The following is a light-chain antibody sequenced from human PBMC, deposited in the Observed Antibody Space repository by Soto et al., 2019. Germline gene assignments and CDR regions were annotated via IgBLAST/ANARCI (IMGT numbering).Light chain of an antibody. J-gene: IGLJ1*01. V-gene: IGLV1-40*01. Sequence: SVLTQPPPVSGAPGQRVTISCTGRGSNIGAYYDVHWYQQLPGTAPKLLIHGNNNRPSGVPDRFSGSKSGTSASLAITGLRAEDEADYYCQSYDSSRSGYVFGTGTKVTVL. CDR1: GSNIGAYYD. CDR2: GNN. CDR3: QSYDSSRSGYV.